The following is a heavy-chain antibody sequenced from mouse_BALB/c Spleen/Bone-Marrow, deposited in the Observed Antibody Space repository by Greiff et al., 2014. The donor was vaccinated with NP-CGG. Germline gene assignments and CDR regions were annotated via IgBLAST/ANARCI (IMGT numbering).Heavy chain of an antibody. CDR3: ARARGTTATTYYFDY. J-gene: IGHJ2*01. V-gene: IGHV1S29*02. CDR1: GYTFTDYN. CDR2: IYPHNGGN. Sequence: EVQLQESGPELVKPGASVKISCKASGYTFTDYNMHWVKQSHGKSLEWIVYIYPHNGGNGYNQKFKNKATLTVDSSSSTAYMEHRSLTSEDSAVYYCARARGTTATTYYFDYWGQGTTLTVSS. D-gene: IGHD1-2*01.